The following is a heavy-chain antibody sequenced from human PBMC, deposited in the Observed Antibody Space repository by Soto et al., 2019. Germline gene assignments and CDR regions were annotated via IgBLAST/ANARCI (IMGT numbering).Heavy chain of an antibody. CDR1: GGSISSGGYY. CDR3: ARDLGYGVNAGIDY. J-gene: IGHJ4*02. V-gene: IGHV4-31*03. D-gene: IGHD4-17*01. Sequence: QVQLQESGPGLVKPSQTLSLTCTVSGGSISSGGYYWSWIRQHPGKGLEWIGYIYYSGSTYYNPSLKSRVTISVDTSKNQFSLKLSSVTAADTAVYYCARDLGYGVNAGIDYWGQGTLVTVSS. CDR2: IYYSGST.